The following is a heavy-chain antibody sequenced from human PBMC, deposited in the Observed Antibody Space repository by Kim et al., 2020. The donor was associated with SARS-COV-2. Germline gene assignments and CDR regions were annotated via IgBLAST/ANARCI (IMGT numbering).Heavy chain of an antibody. J-gene: IGHJ4*02. Sequence: SQTLSLTCDISGDSVSSNSAAWNWIRQSPSRGLEWLGRTYYRSKWYTDYALSVKGRITINPDTSKYQFSLQLNSVTPEDTAVYYCARDRQRAGTGVDYWGQGTLVTVSS. D-gene: IGHD6-19*01. CDR2: TYYRSKWYT. CDR1: GDSVSSNSAA. V-gene: IGHV6-1*01. CDR3: ARDRQRAGTGVDY.